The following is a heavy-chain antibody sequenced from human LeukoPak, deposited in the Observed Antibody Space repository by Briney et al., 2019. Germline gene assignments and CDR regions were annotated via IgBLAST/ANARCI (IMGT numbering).Heavy chain of an antibody. Sequence: SETLSLTCAVYGGSFGGYYWSWIRQPPGKGLEWIGEINHSGSTNYNPSLKSRVTISVDKSKNQFSLKLSSVTAADTAVYYCARWLQAYDAFDIWGQGTMVTVSS. CDR1: GGSFGGYY. CDR2: INHSGST. J-gene: IGHJ3*02. D-gene: IGHD3-22*01. V-gene: IGHV4-34*01. CDR3: ARWLQAYDAFDI.